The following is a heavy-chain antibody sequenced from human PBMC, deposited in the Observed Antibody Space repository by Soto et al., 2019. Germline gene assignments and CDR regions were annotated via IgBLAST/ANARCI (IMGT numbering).Heavy chain of an antibody. CDR3: ARDPPATRHGMDV. V-gene: IGHV3-53*02. Sequence: EVQLVETGGGLIQPGGSLRLSCAASGFTVSSNYMSWVRQAQGKGLEWVSVIYSGGSTYYADSVRGRFTISRDNSKNTLYLQMKSLRAEDTAVYYCARDPPATRHGMDVWGQGTTVTVSS. CDR2: IYSGGST. J-gene: IGHJ6*02. CDR1: GFTVSSNY.